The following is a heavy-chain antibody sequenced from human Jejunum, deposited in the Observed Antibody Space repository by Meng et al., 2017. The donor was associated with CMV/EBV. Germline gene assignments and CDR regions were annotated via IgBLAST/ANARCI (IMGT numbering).Heavy chain of an antibody. D-gene: IGHD6-19*01. V-gene: IGHV5-51*01. CDR2: VCPHHSDT. CDR3: ARRVWLGNYNWFDP. CDR1: GYRVTGNW. Sequence: GFGYRVTGNWFRWVRRRPGTGLGWMGIVCPHHSDTTYSPSFQGQVTMAVDKSSDTAYLQWSSLKASDNAIYYYARRVWLGNYNWFDPWGQGTLVTVSS. J-gene: IGHJ5*02.